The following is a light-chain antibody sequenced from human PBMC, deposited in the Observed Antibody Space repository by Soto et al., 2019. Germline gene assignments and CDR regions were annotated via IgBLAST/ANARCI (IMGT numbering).Light chain of an antibody. CDR3: VLYMGSDFWV. CDR1: SGPVSTSYY. Sequence: QAVVTQEPSFSVSPGGTVTLTCGLSSGPVSTSYYPSWYQQTPGQAPRTLIYSTNTRSSGVPDRFSGSILGNKAALTITGAQADDESDYYCVLYMGSDFWVFGGGTKLTVL. V-gene: IGLV8-61*01. CDR2: STN. J-gene: IGLJ3*02.